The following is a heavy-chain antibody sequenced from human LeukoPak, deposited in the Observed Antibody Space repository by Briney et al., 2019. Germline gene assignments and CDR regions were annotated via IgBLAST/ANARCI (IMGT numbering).Heavy chain of an antibody. V-gene: IGHV1-18*01. Sequence: GASVKVSCKASDYTFTKYGLSWLRKTPEQGLEWLGWITTYNGNTIYAQNLQGRVTMTTDTSTSTAYMELRSLRSDDTAVYYCARTPRYDFWSGYSNWFDPWGQGTLVTVSS. CDR2: ITTYNGNT. CDR3: ARTPRYDFWSGYSNWFDP. D-gene: IGHD3-3*01. CDR1: DYTFTKYG. J-gene: IGHJ5*02.